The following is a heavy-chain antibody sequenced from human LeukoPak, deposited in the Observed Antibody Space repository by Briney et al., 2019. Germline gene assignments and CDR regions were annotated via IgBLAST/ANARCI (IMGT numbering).Heavy chain of an antibody. V-gene: IGHV1-18*04. J-gene: IGHJ4*02. CDR1: GYTFTSYG. D-gene: IGHD3-10*01. CDR2: ISAYNGNT. CDR3: ARDTYYYGSGSDHSYDY. Sequence: ASVKDSCKASGYTFTSYGISWVRQAPGQGLEWMGWISAYNGNTNYAQKLQGRVTMTTDTSTSTAYMELRSLRSDDTAVYYCARDTYYYGSGSDHSYDYWGQGTLVTVSS.